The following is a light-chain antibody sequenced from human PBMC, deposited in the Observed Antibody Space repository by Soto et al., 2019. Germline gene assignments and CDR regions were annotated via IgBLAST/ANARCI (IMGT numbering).Light chain of an antibody. CDR2: EGS. CDR3: CSYAGSSTVV. V-gene: IGLV2-23*01. Sequence: QSALTQPASVSGSPGQSITISCTGTSSDVGSYNLVSWYQQHPDKAPKLMIYEGSKRPSGVSNRFSGSKSGNTASLTISGLQAEDEADYYCCSYAGSSTVVFGGGTQVTVL. J-gene: IGLJ2*01. CDR1: SSDVGSYNL.